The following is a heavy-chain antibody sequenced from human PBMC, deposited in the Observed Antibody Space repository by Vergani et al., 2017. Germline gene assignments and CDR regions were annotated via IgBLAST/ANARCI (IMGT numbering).Heavy chain of an antibody. D-gene: IGHD3-10*01. CDR1: GFTFGYYA. CDR3: VRDQVTMLRGSDALDI. Sequence: VHLVESGGGVVQPGRSLRLSCVVSGFTFGYYAMDWFRQAPGQGLEWVGGIRSKAYGQATIYAASVKGRFTISRDDSKSIAYLQMNNLQTEDTAMYYCVRDQVTMLRGSDALDIWGQGTMVTVSS. CDR2: IRSKAYGQAT. V-gene: IGHV3-49*03. J-gene: IGHJ3*02.